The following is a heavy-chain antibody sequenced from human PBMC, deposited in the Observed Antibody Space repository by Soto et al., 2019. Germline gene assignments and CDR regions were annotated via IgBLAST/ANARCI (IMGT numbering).Heavy chain of an antibody. V-gene: IGHV1-69*05. CDR2: IYPIFGPT. J-gene: IGHJ6*02. D-gene: IGHD3-10*01. CDR3: AGQYGSGIRNYYGLDV. CDR1: GGTFSSFA. Sequence: QVQLVQSGAEVKKPGSSVKVSCKASGGTFSSFAISWVRQAPGQGLEWMGGIYPIFGPTNYAQKFQGRVTISXDESTSTAYMELSSLKYEDTAVYYCAGQYGSGIRNYYGLDVWGQGTTVTVSS.